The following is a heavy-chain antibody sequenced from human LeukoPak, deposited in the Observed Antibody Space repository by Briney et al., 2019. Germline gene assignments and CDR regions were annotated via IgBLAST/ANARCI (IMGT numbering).Heavy chain of an antibody. Sequence: GGSLRLSCAASGCTFSSYEMNWVRQAPGKGLEWVSYISSSGSTIYYADSVKGRFTISRDNAKNSLYLQLNSLRAEDTAVYYCAREQWLAHDVWGKGTTVTVSS. CDR1: GCTFSSYE. CDR3: AREQWLAHDV. J-gene: IGHJ6*04. D-gene: IGHD6-19*01. CDR2: ISSSGSTI. V-gene: IGHV3-48*03.